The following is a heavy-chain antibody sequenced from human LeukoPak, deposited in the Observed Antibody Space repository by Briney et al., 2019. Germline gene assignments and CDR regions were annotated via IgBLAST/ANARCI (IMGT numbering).Heavy chain of an antibody. D-gene: IGHD3-22*01. CDR2: IIPIFGTA. J-gene: IGHJ6*02. CDR3: ARDRVAYYYDSSGYSPYYYGMGV. Sequence: ASVKVSCKASGGTFSSYAISWVRQAPGQGLEWMGGIIPIFGTANYAQKFQGRVTITADESTSTAYMELSSLRSEDTAVYYCARDRVAYYYDSSGYSPYYYGMGVWGQGTTVTVSS. CDR1: GGTFSSYA. V-gene: IGHV1-69*13.